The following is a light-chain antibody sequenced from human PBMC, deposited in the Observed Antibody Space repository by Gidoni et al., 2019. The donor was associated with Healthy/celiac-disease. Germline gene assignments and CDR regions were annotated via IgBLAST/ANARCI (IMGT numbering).Light chain of an antibody. Sequence: SSELTQPPSVSVSPGQTASITCSGDKLGDKYACWYQQKPGQSPVLVIYQDSKRPSGIPERFSGSNSGNTATLTISGTQAMDEADYYCQAWDSSTVVFGTGTKVTVL. CDR1: KLGDKY. CDR3: QAWDSSTVV. CDR2: QDS. J-gene: IGLJ1*01. V-gene: IGLV3-1*01.